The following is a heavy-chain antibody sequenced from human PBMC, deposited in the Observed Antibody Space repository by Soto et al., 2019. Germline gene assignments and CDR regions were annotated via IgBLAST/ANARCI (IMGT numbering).Heavy chain of an antibody. CDR1: SGSFSGYY. D-gene: IGHD6-6*01. Sequence: SETLSLSCSIYSGSFSGYYWSWIRQPPGKGLEWIGEISQSGNTNYSPSLKSRVSISIDTSKKQFSLNLASVSAADTAVYYCARAPKVSGSSQTRPDFWGQGTLVTVSS. V-gene: IGHV4-34*01. CDR2: ISQSGNT. J-gene: IGHJ4*02. CDR3: ARAPKVSGSSQTRPDF.